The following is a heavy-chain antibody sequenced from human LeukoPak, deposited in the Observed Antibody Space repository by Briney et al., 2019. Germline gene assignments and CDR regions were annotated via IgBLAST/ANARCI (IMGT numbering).Heavy chain of an antibody. V-gene: IGHV1-2*04. CDR3: ATHSSGYYHIFDY. CDR2: INPNSGGT. J-gene: IGHJ4*02. Sequence: ASVKVSCKASGYTFTGYYMHWVRQAPGQGLEWMGWINPNSGGTNYAQKFQGWVTMTRDASISTAYMELSRLRSDGTAVYYCATHSSGYYHIFDYWGQGTLVTVSS. CDR1: GYTFTGYY. D-gene: IGHD3-22*01.